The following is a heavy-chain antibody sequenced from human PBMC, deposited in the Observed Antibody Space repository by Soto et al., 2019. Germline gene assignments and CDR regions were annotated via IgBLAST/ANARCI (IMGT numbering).Heavy chain of an antibody. CDR3: ARDKRSSGWYEDY. CDR1: GFTFSSYS. CDR2: ISSSSSYI. Sequence: EVQLVESGGGLVKPGGSLRLSCAASGFTFSSYSMNWVRQAPGKGLDWVSSISSSSSYIYYADSVKGRFTISRDNAKNSLYLQMNSLRAEDTAVYYCARDKRSSGWYEDYWGQGTLVTVSS. V-gene: IGHV3-21*01. D-gene: IGHD6-19*01. J-gene: IGHJ4*02.